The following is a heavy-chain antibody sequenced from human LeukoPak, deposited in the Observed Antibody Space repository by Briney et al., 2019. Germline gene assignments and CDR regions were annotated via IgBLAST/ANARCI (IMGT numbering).Heavy chain of an antibody. J-gene: IGHJ3*02. CDR1: GFTFSNAW. V-gene: IGHV3-15*01. CDR3: TTFLRGGAFDI. Sequence: GGSLRLYCAASGFTFSNAWMSWVRQAPGKGLEWVGRIKSKTDGGTTDYAAPVKGRFTISRDDSKNTLYLQMNSLKTEDTAVYYCTTFLRGGAFDIWGQGTMVTVSS. D-gene: IGHD3-16*01. CDR2: IKSKTDGGTT.